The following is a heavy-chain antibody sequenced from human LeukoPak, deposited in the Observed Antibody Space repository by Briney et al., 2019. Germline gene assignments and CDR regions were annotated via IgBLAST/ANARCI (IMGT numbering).Heavy chain of an antibody. CDR2: INWNGGST. J-gene: IGHJ4*02. CDR1: GFTFGDYG. Sequence: SGGSLRLSCAASGFTFGDYGMSWVRQAPGKGLEWVSDINWNGGSTGYADSVKGRFTISRDNAKNSLYLQMNSLRAEDTALYYCARDGGALGYCSGGSCYSVDDWGWGTLVIVSS. CDR3: ARDGGALGYCSGGSCYSVDD. D-gene: IGHD2-15*01. V-gene: IGHV3-20*04.